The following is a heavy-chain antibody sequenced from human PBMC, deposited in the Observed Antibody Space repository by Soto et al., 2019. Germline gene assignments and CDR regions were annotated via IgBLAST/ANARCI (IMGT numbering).Heavy chain of an antibody. D-gene: IGHD4-17*01. Sequence: SETLSLTCAVSGGSISSSNWWSWVRQPPGKGLEWIGEIYHSGSTNYNPSLKSRVTISVDKSKNQFSLKLSSVTAADTAVYYCASSLGLYGDYDHYFDYWGQGTLVTVSS. CDR1: GGSISSSNW. CDR3: ASSLGLYGDYDHYFDY. J-gene: IGHJ4*02. V-gene: IGHV4-4*02. CDR2: IYHSGST.